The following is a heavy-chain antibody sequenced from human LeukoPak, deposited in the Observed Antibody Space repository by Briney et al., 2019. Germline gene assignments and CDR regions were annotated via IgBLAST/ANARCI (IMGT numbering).Heavy chain of an antibody. V-gene: IGHV3-23*01. D-gene: IGHD3-22*01. Sequence: GGSLRLSCAASGFTFSNYAMTWVRQAPGKGLEWVSAISGSGTSTYYADSVRGRFTISGDNSKNTLYLQMNSLRAEDTAVYYCASLGDSSGYYPIDYWGQGTLVTVSS. J-gene: IGHJ4*02. CDR2: ISGSGTST. CDR1: GFTFSNYA. CDR3: ASLGDSSGYYPIDY.